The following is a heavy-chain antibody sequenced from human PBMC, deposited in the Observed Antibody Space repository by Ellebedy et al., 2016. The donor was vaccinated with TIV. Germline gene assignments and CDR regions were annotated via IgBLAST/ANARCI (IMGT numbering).Heavy chain of an antibody. V-gene: IGHV1-8*02. J-gene: IGHJ3*02. Sequence: AASVKVSCKASGYTFTNYNINWVRQSTGQGLEWMGWVNPNSGDTDYAQKFRDRVTMTRDTSTNTAYLELSSLASDDTAIYYCAREDAFDIWGQGTTVTVSS. CDR2: VNPNSGDT. CDR3: AREDAFDI. CDR1: GYTFTNYN.